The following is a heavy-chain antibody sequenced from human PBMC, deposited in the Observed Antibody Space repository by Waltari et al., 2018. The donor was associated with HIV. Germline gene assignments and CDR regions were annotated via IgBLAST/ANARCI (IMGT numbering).Heavy chain of an antibody. CDR2: ARDTADSYFT. CDR3: YRFGGDL. J-gene: IGHJ5*02. CDR1: GFAFSDHH. D-gene: IGHD3-16*01. V-gene: IGHV3-72*01. Sequence: EVQLVDSGGGLVQPGGSLRLSCAASGFAFSDHHMDWVRQAPGKGLEWVGRARDTADSYFTQYAAAVKGRFTISRDDSKNSLFLEMSNMRSEDTAVYYCYRFGGDLWGQGTLVTVSS.